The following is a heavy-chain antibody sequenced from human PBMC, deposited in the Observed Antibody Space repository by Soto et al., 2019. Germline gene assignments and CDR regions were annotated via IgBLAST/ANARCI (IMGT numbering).Heavy chain of an antibody. V-gene: IGHV1-8*01. J-gene: IGHJ4*02. D-gene: IGHD6-19*01. CDR2: MNPNSGNT. Sequence: QVQLVQSGAEVKKPGASVKVSCRASGYTFTSYDINWVRQATGQGLEWMGWMNPNSGNTGYAQKFQGRVNMTRNTSISTAYIQLSSLRSEVTAANYCARGHSSYSSGWHLAYWGQGPLVTVAS. CDR3: ARGHSSYSSGWHLAY. CDR1: GYTFTSYD.